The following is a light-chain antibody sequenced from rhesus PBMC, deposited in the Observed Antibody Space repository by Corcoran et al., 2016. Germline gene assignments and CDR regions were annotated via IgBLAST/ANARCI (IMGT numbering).Light chain of an antibody. V-gene: IGKV1-74*01. CDR3: QHSYGTPFT. Sequence: DIQMTQSPSSLSASVGDRVTITCRASENVNNYLHWYQQKQGKAPKLLIYKASTLESGVPSRFSGSGSGTVFPLTLSILQPADLATFYCQHSYGTPFTFGPWTKLDIK. J-gene: IGKJ3*01. CDR1: ENVNNY. CDR2: KAS.